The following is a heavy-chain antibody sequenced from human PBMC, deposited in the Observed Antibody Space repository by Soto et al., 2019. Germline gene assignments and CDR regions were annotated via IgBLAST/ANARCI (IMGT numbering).Heavy chain of an antibody. V-gene: IGHV3-49*03. Sequence: GGSLRLSCAASGFTFGDYAMSWFRQAPGKGLEWVGFIRSKAYGGTTEYAASVKGRFTISRDDSKSIAYLQMNSLKTEDTAVYYCTRGGAVAGTYWFDPWGQGTLVTVSS. D-gene: IGHD6-19*01. CDR3: TRGGAVAGTYWFDP. CDR2: IRSKAYGGTT. CDR1: GFTFGDYA. J-gene: IGHJ5*02.